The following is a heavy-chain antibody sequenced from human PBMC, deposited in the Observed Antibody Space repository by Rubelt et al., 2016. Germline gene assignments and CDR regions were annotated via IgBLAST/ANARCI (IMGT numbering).Heavy chain of an antibody. CDR1: GFTFSSYG. CDR3: AKDQMVGDTIDY. V-gene: IGHV3-30*02. Sequence: QVQLVESGGGVVQPGGSLRLSCAASGFTFSSYGMHWVRQAPGKGLEWVSFIRFDGINKYYADSVKGRVTSSGENSKGRLDLQRNSLRTEDAAVYYCAKDQMVGDTIDYWGQGTLVTVSS. D-gene: IGHD1-26*01. J-gene: IGHJ4*02. CDR2: IRFDGINK.